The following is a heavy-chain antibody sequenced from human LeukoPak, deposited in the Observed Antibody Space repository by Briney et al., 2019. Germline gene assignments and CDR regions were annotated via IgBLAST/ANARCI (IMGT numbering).Heavy chain of an antibody. Sequence: EASVKVSCKASGGTFSSYAISWVRQVPGQGLEWMGGIIPIFGTANYAQKFQGRVTITADESTSTAYMELRSLRSDDTAVYYCAREYCSSTSCFPTYYYYYMDVWGKGTTVTISS. CDR3: AREYCSSTSCFPTYYYYYMDV. J-gene: IGHJ6*03. CDR2: IIPIFGTA. V-gene: IGHV1-69*13. D-gene: IGHD2-2*01. CDR1: GGTFSSYA.